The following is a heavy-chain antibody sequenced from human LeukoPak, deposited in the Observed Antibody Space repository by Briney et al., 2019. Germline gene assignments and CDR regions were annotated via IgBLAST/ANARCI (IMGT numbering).Heavy chain of an antibody. CDR1: GGSISSSSYY. CDR2: IYYSGST. CDR3: ARDPNTYYDNLFDY. V-gene: IGHV4-39*07. J-gene: IGHJ4*02. D-gene: IGHD3-22*01. Sequence: PSETLSLTCTVSGGSISSSSYYWGWIRQPPGKGLEWIGSIYYSGSTYYNPSLKSRVTISVDTSKNQFSLKLSSVTAADTAVYYCARDPNTYYDNLFDYWGQGTLVTVSS.